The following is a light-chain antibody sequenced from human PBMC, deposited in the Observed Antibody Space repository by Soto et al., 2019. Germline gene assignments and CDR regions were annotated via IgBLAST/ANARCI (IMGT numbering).Light chain of an antibody. CDR1: QSISSY. CDR3: QQSYSTPRT. V-gene: IGKV1-39*01. J-gene: IGKJ1*01. CDR2: AAS. Sequence: DIQMTQSPSSLSASVGDRVTITCRARQSISSYLNWYQQKPAKAPKLLIYAASSLKSGVPSRFNGSGYGTDFPLTISSLQPEDLATYYCQQSYSTPRTFGQGTKVEIK.